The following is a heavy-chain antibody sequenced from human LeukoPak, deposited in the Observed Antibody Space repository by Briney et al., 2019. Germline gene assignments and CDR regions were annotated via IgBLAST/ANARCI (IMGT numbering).Heavy chain of an antibody. CDR3: ARTIAPAIHRWGEDHYFDY. V-gene: IGHV3-48*01. J-gene: IGHJ4*02. Sequence: GGSLRLSCAASGFTFSSYSMNWVRQAPGKGLEWVSYISSSSSTIYYADSVKGRFTISRDNSKQTLYLQMNGLRAEDTAVYYCARTIAPAIHRWGEDHYFDYWGQGTLVTVSS. CDR1: GFTFSSYS. D-gene: IGHD6-25*01. CDR2: ISSSSSTI.